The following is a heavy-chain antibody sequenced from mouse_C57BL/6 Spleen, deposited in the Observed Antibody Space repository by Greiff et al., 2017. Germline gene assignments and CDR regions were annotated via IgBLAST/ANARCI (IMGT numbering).Heavy chain of an antibody. CDR3: TSPYYGSSYAMDY. CDR1: GYTFTDYE. D-gene: IGHD1-1*01. J-gene: IGHJ4*01. V-gene: IGHV1-15*01. Sequence: QVQLKESGAELVRPGASVTLSCKASGYTFTDYEMHWVKQTPVHGLEWIGAIDPETGGTAYNQKFKGKAILTADKSSSTAYMELRSLTSEDSAVYYCTSPYYGSSYAMDYWGQGTSVTVSS. CDR2: IDPETGGT.